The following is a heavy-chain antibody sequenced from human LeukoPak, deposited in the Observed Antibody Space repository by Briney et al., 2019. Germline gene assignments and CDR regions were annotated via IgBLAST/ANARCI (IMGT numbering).Heavy chain of an antibody. J-gene: IGHJ4*02. D-gene: IGHD6-19*01. V-gene: IGHV1-46*01. CDR2: INPSGGST. CDR3: ASQSAVAAPVDY. CDR1: GYTFTSYY. Sequence: ASVKVSCKASGYTFTSYYMHWVRQAPGQGLEWMGIINPSGGSTSYAQKFQGRVTMTRDTSTSTVYMELSSLRSEDTAVYYCASQSAVAAPVDYWAREPWSPSPQ.